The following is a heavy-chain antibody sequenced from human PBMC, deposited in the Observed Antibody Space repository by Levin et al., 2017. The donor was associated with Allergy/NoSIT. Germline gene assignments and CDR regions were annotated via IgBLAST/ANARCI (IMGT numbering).Heavy chain of an antibody. Sequence: GESLKISCAASGFTFDDYTMHWVRQAPGKGLEWVSLISWDGGSTYYADSVKGRFTISRDNSKNSLYLQMNSLRTEDTALYYCAKEGSGPYFDYWGQGTLVTVSS. J-gene: IGHJ4*02. CDR1: GFTFDDYT. CDR2: ISWDGGST. CDR3: AKEGSGPYFDY. V-gene: IGHV3-43*01. D-gene: IGHD6-19*01.